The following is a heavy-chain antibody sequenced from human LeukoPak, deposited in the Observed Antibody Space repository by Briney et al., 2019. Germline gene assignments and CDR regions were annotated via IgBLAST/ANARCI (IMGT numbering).Heavy chain of an antibody. D-gene: IGHD1-14*01. V-gene: IGHV6-1*01. CDR2: TYYRSRWYN. J-gene: IGHJ5*02. CDR3: ARGTATVSYPINWFDP. CDR1: GDSVSSYSAA. Sequence: SQTLSLTCAISGDSVSSYSAAWNWIRQSPSRGLEWLGRTYYRSRWYNDYAISVKSRITINPDTSKNQFSLHLNSVTPGDTAAYYCARGTATVSYPINWFDPWGQGTLVTVSS.